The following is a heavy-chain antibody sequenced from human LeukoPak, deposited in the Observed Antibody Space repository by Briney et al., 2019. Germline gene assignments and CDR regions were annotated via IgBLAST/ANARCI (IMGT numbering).Heavy chain of an antibody. D-gene: IGHD3-10*01. CDR2: ISYDGSNK. CDR3: AKIPYGSGSYFGGREDY. J-gene: IGHJ4*02. V-gene: IGHV3-30*04. Sequence: PGRSLRLSCAASGFTFSSYAMHWVRQAPGKGLEWVAVISYDGSNKYYADSVKGRFTISRDNSKNTLYLQMNSLRAEDTAVYYCAKIPYGSGSYFGGREDYWGQGTLVTVSS. CDR1: GFTFSSYA.